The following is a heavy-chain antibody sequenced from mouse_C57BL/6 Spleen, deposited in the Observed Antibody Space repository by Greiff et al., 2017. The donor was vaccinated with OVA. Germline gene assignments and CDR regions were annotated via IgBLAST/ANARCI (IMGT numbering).Heavy chain of an antibody. V-gene: IGHV1-52*01. CDR1: GYTFTSYW. CDR2: IDPSDSET. CDR3: ARRRYYFDY. Sequence: VQRQQSGAELVRPGSSVKLSCKASGYTFTSYWMHWVKQRPIQGLEWIGNIDPSDSETHYNQKFKDKATLTVDKSSSTAYMQLSSLTSEDSAVYYCARRRYYFDYWGQGTTLTVSS. J-gene: IGHJ2*01.